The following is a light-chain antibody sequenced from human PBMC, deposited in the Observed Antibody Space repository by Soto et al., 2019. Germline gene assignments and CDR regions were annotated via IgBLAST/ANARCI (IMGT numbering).Light chain of an antibody. V-gene: IGKV1-39*01. CDR1: QSIGTY. CDR2: AAS. J-gene: IGKJ3*01. CDR3: QLTYSSLLT. Sequence: DIQVTQSPSSLSASVGDGVSMTCRASQSIGTYLNWYQRKPGEAPKLLIYAASRLHYGVPSRFSGSGSGTDFTLTISSLQPEDFATYYCQLTYSSLLTFGPGTKVDIK.